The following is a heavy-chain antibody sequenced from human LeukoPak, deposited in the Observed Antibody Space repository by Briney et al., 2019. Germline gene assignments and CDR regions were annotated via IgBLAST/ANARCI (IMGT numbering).Heavy chain of an antibody. V-gene: IGHV3-7*01. Sequence: GGSLRLSCAASGFTFSSYWTSWVRQAPGKGLEWVANIKQDGSEKYYVDSVKGRFTISRDNAKNSLYLQMNSLRAEDTAVYYCARGKASGQLPASKWFDPWGQGTLVTVSS. J-gene: IGHJ5*02. CDR2: IKQDGSEK. CDR3: ARGKASGQLPASKWFDP. D-gene: IGHD2-2*01. CDR1: GFTFSSYW.